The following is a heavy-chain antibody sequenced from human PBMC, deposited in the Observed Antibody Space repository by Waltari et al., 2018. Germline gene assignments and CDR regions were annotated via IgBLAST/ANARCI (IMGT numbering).Heavy chain of an antibody. Sequence: VELQESGPGLVKPSQTLSLPCSVPGGSINSEFSCWNWIRQPAGKGLEWIGRIYTSGDTNYHPSLTPRVRISVDTSRNQFSLKLTSVTAADTAVYYCARDLRHPSYYDFSFDTWGQGSLVTVSS. CDR1: GGSINSEFSC. CDR2: IYTSGDT. J-gene: IGHJ5*02. V-gene: IGHV4-61*02. CDR3: ARDLRHPSYYDFSFDT. D-gene: IGHD3-3*01.